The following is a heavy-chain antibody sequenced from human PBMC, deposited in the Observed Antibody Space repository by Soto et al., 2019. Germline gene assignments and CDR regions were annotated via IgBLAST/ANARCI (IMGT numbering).Heavy chain of an antibody. Sequence: SETLSLTCTVSGGSISTYYWSWIRQPPGKGLEWIGSIYYSGSTNYDPSLKSRVTISLDTSKNQFSLKLSSVTAADTAVYYCATLPPRIVVMTTEIPSWGQGTLVTVS. CDR1: GGSISTYY. D-gene: IGHD2-21*02. CDR3: ATLPPRIVVMTTEIPS. V-gene: IGHV4-59*01. J-gene: IGHJ5*02. CDR2: IYYSGST.